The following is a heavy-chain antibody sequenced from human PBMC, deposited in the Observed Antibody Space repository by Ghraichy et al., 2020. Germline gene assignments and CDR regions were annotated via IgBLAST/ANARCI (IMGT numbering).Heavy chain of an antibody. CDR3: AKGSRGSSRLVDC. CDR2: IRRGGAEI. D-gene: IGHD2-15*01. CDR1: GFTFSSYC. V-gene: IGHV3-21*04. Sequence: GGSLRLSCAASGFTFSSYCMNWVRQAPGMGLEWVSSIRRGGAEIYYVDSVKGRFTISRDNAKNSLYLQMNSLRDEDTAVYYCAKGSRGSSRLVDCWGQGTLVTASA. J-gene: IGHJ4*02.